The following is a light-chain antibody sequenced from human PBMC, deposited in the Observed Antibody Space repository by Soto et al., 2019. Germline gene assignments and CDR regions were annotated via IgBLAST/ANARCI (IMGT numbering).Light chain of an antibody. Sequence: QSALTQPASVSGCPGQSITISCTGTRSDVGRYNYVSWYQQHPGKAPKLLIYEVTYRPSGVSTHFSASKSGSTASLTISGIQAEDEADYYCSSYSGDYSLIFGGGTKVTVL. CDR1: RSDVGRYNY. V-gene: IGLV2-14*01. CDR2: EVT. J-gene: IGLJ2*01. CDR3: SSYSGDYSLI.